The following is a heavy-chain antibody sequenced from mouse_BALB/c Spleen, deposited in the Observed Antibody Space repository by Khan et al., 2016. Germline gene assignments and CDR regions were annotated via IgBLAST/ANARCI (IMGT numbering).Heavy chain of an antibody. CDR1: GFSLNSYG. D-gene: IGHD1-1*01. CDR2: IWRGGST. J-gene: IGHJ4*01. V-gene: IGHV2-5*01. Sequence: QVQLKEEGTGLVQPSQSLSITCTVAGFSLNSYGVHWVRQSPGKGLEWLGVIWRGGSTDYNAAFMSRLSITKDNSKSQVFFKMNSLQADDTAIYYCAKRYYGSYAMDYWGQGTSVTVSS. CDR3: AKRYYGSYAMDY.